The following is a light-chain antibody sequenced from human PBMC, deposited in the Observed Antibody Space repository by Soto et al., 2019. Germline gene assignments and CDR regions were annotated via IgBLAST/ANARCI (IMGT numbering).Light chain of an antibody. CDR1: QNVTSRY. V-gene: IGKV3-20*01. CDR3: QHYGTSHT. CDR2: GAF. J-gene: IGKJ2*01. Sequence: EIVLTQSPGTLSLSPGERATLSCRASQNVTSRYLAWSQQKPGQAPRRLIFGAFSRATGIPDRFSGSGSGTDFTLTISRLEPEDFAVYYCQHYGTSHTFGQGTKLE.